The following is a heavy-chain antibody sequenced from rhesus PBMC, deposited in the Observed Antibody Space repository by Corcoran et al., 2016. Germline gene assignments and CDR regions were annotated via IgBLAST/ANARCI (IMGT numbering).Heavy chain of an antibody. CDR1: GGSFSSYW. V-gene: IGHV4-80*01. Sequence: QVQLQESGPGLVKPSETLSLTCAVSGGSFSSYWWTWIRTPPGTGLEWIGEINGNTGSTNYNPSLKSLVTISEDESRNRFSLRLTSVTAADTAVYFCARYPPSCSTSYCSSFDYWGQGVLVTVSS. D-gene: IGHD2-15*01. J-gene: IGHJ4*01. CDR3: ARYPPSCSTSYCSSFDY. CDR2: INGNTGST.